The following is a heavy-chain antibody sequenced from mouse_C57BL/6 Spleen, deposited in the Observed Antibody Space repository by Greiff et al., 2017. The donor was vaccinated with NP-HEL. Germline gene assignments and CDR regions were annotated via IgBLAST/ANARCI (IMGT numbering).Heavy chain of an antibody. CDR2: IHPNSGST. V-gene: IGHV1-64*01. D-gene: IGHD4-1*01. J-gene: IGHJ2*01. CDR1: GYTFTSYW. Sequence: QVQLQQSGAELVKPGASVKLSCKASGYTFTSYWMHWVKQRPGQGLEWIGMIHPNSGSTNYNEKFKSKATLTVDKSSSTAYMQLSSLTSEDSAVYYCARSNWVGVDYWGQGTTLTVSS. CDR3: ARSNWVGVDY.